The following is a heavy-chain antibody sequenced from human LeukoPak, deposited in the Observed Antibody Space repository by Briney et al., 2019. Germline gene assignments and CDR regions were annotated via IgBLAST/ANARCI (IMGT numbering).Heavy chain of an antibody. CDR3: ARAGIAVAGGNWYFDL. CDR1: GGTFSSYA. Sequence: ASVKVSCKASGGTFSSYAISWVRQAPGQGLEWIGGIIPIFGTANYAQKFQGRVTITADESTSTAYMELSSLRSEDTAVYYCARAGIAVAGGNWYFDLWGRGTLVTVSS. CDR2: IIPIFGTA. J-gene: IGHJ2*01. V-gene: IGHV1-69*13. D-gene: IGHD6-19*01.